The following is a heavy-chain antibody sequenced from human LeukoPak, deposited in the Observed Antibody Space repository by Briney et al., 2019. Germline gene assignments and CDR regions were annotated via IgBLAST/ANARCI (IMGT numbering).Heavy chain of an antibody. V-gene: IGHV5-51*01. D-gene: IGHD6-13*01. Sequence: GESLKISCQGSGSRFSNYWIGWVRQMPGKGLEWMALIYPGDSDTRYSPSFQGQVTISADKSISTAYLQWSSLKASDTAMYYCARKAAGIDYWGQGTLVTVSS. CDR1: GSRFSNYW. CDR3: ARKAAGIDY. CDR2: IYPGDSDT. J-gene: IGHJ4*02.